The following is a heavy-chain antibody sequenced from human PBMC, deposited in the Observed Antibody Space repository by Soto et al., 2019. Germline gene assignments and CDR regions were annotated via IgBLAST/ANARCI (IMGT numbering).Heavy chain of an antibody. CDR3: ARDVSRSSSWYGYYYGMDV. Sequence: GGSLRLSCAASGFTFSSYGMPWVRQAPGKGLEWVAVIWYDGSNKYYADSVKGRFTISRDNSKNTLYLQMNSLRAEDTAVYYCARDVSRSSSWYGYYYGMDVWGQGTTVTVSS. J-gene: IGHJ6*02. CDR2: IWYDGSNK. D-gene: IGHD6-13*01. CDR1: GFTFSSYG. V-gene: IGHV3-33*01.